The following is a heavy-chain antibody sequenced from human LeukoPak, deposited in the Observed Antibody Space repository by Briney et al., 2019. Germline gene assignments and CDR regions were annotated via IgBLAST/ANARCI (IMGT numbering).Heavy chain of an antibody. CDR3: AKDSTGVTDY. V-gene: IGHV3-30*18. J-gene: IGHJ4*02. D-gene: IGHD3-10*01. Sequence: PGGTLRLSCAASGFTFSSYGMHWVRQAPGKGLEWEAVISYDGSNKYYADSVKGRFTISRDKSKNTLYLQMNSLRAEDTAMYYCAKDSTGVTDYWGQGTLVTVSS. CDR1: GFTFSSYG. CDR2: ISYDGSNK.